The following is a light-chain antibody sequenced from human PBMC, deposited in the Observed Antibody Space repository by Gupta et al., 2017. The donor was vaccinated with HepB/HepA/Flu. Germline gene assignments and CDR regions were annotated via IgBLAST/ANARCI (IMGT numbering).Light chain of an antibody. CDR2: EVT. CDR3: SSYAGSDTVV. V-gene: IGLV2-8*01. Sequence: QSALTQPPSASGSPGQSVTISCTGTSGDVASYNYVSWYQQHPGKAPKLIIYEVTKRPSGVPDRFSGSKSGNTDSLTVSGLQAEDESYYYCSSYAGSDTVVFGGGTQLTVL. J-gene: IGLJ3*02. CDR1: SGDVASYNY.